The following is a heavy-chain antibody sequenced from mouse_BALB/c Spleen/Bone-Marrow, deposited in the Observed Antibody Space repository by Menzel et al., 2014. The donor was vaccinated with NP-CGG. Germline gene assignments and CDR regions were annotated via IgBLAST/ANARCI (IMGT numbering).Heavy chain of an antibody. CDR3: ARDGRITTEGFAY. Sequence: QVQLQQSGAELVRPGTSVKVSCKASGYAFTNYWIEWVRQRPGQGLEWIGVINPGSGGANYNEKFKGKATLTADKSSSTAYMQLYSQTSDDSAVYFCARDGRITTEGFAYWGQGTLVTVSA. J-gene: IGHJ3*01. CDR2: INPGSGGA. D-gene: IGHD2-4*01. V-gene: IGHV1-54*01. CDR1: GYAFTNYW.